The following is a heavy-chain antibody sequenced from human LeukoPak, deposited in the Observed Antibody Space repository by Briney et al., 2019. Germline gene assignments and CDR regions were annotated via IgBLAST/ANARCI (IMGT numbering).Heavy chain of an antibody. D-gene: IGHD1-26*01. CDR2: INQDGSGK. CDR1: GFTFNNYW. Sequence: PGGSLRLSCAAFGFTFNNYWMSWGRQAPGEGLEWVANINQDGSGKHYVDSVKGRFTISRDNATNSLYLQMNSLRAEDTAVYFCAKASIAGAIGVLDYWGQGTLVTVSS. V-gene: IGHV3-7*01. CDR3: AKASIAGAIGVLDY. J-gene: IGHJ4*02.